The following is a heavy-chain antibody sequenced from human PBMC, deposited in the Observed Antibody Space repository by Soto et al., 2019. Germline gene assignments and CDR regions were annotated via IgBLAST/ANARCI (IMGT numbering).Heavy chain of an antibody. CDR3: ARERLIYYDFWSGPDY. CDR1: GFTFSSYG. D-gene: IGHD3-3*01. J-gene: IGHJ4*02. V-gene: IGHV3-33*01. CDR2: IWYDGSNK. Sequence: GGSLRLSCAASGFTFSSYGMHWVRQAPGKGLEWVAVIWYDGSNKYYADSVKGRFTISRDNSKNTLYLQMNSLRAEDTAVYYCARERLIYYDFWSGPDYWGQGTLVTVS.